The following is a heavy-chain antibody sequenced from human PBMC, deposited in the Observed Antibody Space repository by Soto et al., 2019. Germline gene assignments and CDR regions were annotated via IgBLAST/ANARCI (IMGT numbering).Heavy chain of an antibody. D-gene: IGHD2-15*01. Sequence: ASVKVACKASGYTFTIYDINGVRQATGQGLEWMGWMNPNSGNTGYAQKFQGRVIMTRNTSISTAYMELSSLRSEDTAVYYCARGYCSGGSCYPGVNYYYYYYMDVWGKGTTVTVSS. V-gene: IGHV1-8*01. CDR3: ARGYCSGGSCYPGVNYYYYYYMDV. CDR2: MNPNSGNT. J-gene: IGHJ6*03. CDR1: GYTFTIYD.